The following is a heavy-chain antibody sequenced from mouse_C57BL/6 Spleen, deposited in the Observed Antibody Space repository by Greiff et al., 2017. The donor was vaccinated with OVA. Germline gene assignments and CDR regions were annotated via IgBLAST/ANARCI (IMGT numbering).Heavy chain of an antibody. V-gene: IGHV1-80*01. CDR3: ATAYPYAMGY. J-gene: IGHJ4*01. CDR2: IYPGDGDT. Sequence: QVQLKESGAELVKPAASVKISCKASGYAFSSYWMNWVKQRPGKGLEWIGQIYPGDGDTNYNGKFKGKATLTADKSSSTAYMQLSSLTSEDSAVYFCATAYPYAMGYWGQGTSVTVSS. D-gene: IGHD2-10*01. CDR1: GYAFSSYW.